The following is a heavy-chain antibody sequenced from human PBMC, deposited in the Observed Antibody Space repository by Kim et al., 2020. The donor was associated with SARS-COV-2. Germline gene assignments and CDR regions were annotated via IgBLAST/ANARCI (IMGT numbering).Heavy chain of an antibody. J-gene: IGHJ4*02. V-gene: IGHV1-46*01. Sequence: AQKFQGRVTMTRDTSTSTVYMELSSLRSEDTAVYYCARARGMITFGGVQYWGQGTLVTVSS. CDR3: ARARGMITFGGVQY. D-gene: IGHD3-16*01.